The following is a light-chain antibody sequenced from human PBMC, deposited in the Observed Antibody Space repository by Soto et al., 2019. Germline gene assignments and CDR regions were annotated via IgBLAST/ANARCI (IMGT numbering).Light chain of an antibody. J-gene: IGKJ5*01. V-gene: IGKV1-8*01. CDR2: AAS. CDR3: QQYYSYPIT. Sequence: AIRMTQSPCSLSASTGDGVTITCRASQGISSYLAWYQQKPGKAPKLLIYAASTLQSGVPSRFSGSGSGTDFTLTISCLQSEDFATYYCQQYYSYPITFGQGTRLEIK. CDR1: QGISSY.